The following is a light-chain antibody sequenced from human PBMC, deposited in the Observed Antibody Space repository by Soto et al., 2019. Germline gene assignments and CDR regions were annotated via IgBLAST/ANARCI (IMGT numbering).Light chain of an antibody. CDR1: QSVSSY. J-gene: IGKJ2*01. V-gene: IGKV3-11*01. Sequence: EIVLTQSPATLSLSPGERATLSCRASQSVSSYLAWYQQKPGQAPRLLIYDASNRATGIPARFSGSGSGTEFTLTISGLQSEDFAVYYCQQGHNWPLTFGQGTRLEI. CDR2: DAS. CDR3: QQGHNWPLT.